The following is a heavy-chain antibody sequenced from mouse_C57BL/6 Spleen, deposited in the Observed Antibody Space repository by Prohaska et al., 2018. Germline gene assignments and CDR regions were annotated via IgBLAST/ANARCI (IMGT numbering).Heavy chain of an antibody. CDR1: GYAFSSSW. J-gene: IGHJ4*01. CDR3: ARHYAMDY. CDR2: IYPGDGDT. Sequence: QVQLQQSGPELVKPGASVKISCKASGYAFSSSWMNWVKQRPGKGLEWIGRIYPGDGDTNYNGKFKGKATLTADKSSSTAYMQLSSLTSEDSAVYFCARHYAMDYWGQGTSVTVSS. V-gene: IGHV1-82*01.